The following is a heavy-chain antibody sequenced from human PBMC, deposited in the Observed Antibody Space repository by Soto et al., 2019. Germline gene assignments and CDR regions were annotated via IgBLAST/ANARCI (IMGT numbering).Heavy chain of an antibody. J-gene: IGHJ6*02. D-gene: IGHD2-15*01. CDR2: IYPGDSDT. CDR1: GYSFTSYW. Sequence: XDSLKLSCKCSGYSFTSYWIGLVLQMPGKGLEWMGIIYPGDSDTRYSPSFQGQVTISADKSISTAYLQWSSLKASDTAMYYCARHTYPPVFDMDPKHYYYGTDVWGQRTTVTVSS. V-gene: IGHV5-51*01. CDR3: ARHTYPPVFDMDPKHYYYGTDV.